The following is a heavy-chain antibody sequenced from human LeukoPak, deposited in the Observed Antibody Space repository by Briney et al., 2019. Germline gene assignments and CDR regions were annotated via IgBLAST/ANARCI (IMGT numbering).Heavy chain of an antibody. J-gene: IGHJ3*02. V-gene: IGHV5-51*01. CDR3: AKQRWGIEVAGNAYDI. Sequence: ESPQIPCRGASYSFISYWIGWVRQLPRKGLVWMGIIYTGDSDSRYSPSFQGQVTISADKSISTAYLQWSSLKASDTAMYYCAKQRWGIEVAGNAYDIWGQGTMVTVS. CDR2: IYTGDSDS. D-gene: IGHD6-19*01. CDR1: SYSFISYW.